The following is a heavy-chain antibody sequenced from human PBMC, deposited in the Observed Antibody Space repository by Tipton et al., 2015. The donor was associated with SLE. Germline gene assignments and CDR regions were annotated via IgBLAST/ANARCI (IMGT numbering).Heavy chain of an antibody. CDR1: GGSISGYY. Sequence: TLSLTCSVSGGSISGYYWSWIRQPPGKGLEWIGYIYSSGSTDYNPSLNSRVTISVDTSKNQFSLKVTSVTAADTAVYYCARQRSPREYSYGSLDSWGQGTLVTVSS. V-gene: IGHV4-59*01. J-gene: IGHJ4*02. D-gene: IGHD5-18*01. CDR2: IYSSGST. CDR3: ARQRSPREYSYGSLDS.